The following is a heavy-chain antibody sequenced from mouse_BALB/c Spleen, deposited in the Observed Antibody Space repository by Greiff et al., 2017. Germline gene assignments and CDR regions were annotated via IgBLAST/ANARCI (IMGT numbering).Heavy chain of an antibody. J-gene: IGHJ2*01. CDR2: INPSTGYT. CDR1: GYTFTSYW. D-gene: IGHD1-1*01. CDR3: AGDYYGSSYYFDY. Sequence: QVQLKESGAELAKPGASVKMSCKASGYTFTSYWMHWVKQRPGQGLEWIGYINPSTGYTEYNQKFKDKATLTADKSSSTAYMQLSSLTSEDSAVYYCAGDYYGSSYYFDYWGQGTTLTVSS. V-gene: IGHV1-7*01.